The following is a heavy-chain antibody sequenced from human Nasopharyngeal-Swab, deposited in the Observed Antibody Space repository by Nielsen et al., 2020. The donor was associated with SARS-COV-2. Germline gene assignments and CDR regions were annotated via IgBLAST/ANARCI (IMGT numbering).Heavy chain of an antibody. V-gene: IGHV4-34*01. J-gene: IGHJ6*02. CDR2: INHSGST. Sequence: RQAPGQGLEWIGEINHSGSTNYNPSLKSRVTISVDTSKNQFSLKLSSVTAADTAVYYCARGTVYYYDSSGYCYYYYYGMDVWGQGTTVTVSS. D-gene: IGHD3-22*01. CDR3: ARGTVYYYDSSGYCYYYYYGMDV.